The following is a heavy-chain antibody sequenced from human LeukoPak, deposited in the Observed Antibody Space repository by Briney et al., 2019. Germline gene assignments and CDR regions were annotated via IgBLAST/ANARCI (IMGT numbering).Heavy chain of an antibody. CDR2: IIHRGST. V-gene: IGHV4-34*12. J-gene: IGHJ5*02. D-gene: IGHD3-22*01. CDR3: GRDRYFYDSSGPYNWSDP. CDR1: WGSFSGYY. Sequence: SETLSLTRALYWGSFSGYYWSCIRPPPEEGLEWSGEIIHRGSTNYNPPLKCRVTISGHTSKKQFSQKRISVPGADTPVFFCGRDRYFYDSSGPYNWSDPWGEKTPVTVSS.